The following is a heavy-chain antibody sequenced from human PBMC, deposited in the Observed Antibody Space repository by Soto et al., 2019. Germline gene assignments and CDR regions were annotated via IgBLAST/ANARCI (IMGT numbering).Heavy chain of an antibody. CDR2: ISNSHSFI. Sequence: EVQLVESGGGLVKPGGSLRLSCAASGFSFSSYTMNWLRQAPGKGPEWVSSISNSHSFIFYAHSVKGRFTVARDNAKNSLYMQMESLRDEDTAVYYCARDRRDHYGGLDLVLDNWGQGTLVTVAS. CDR1: GFSFSSYT. CDR3: ARDRRDHYGGLDLVLDN. J-gene: IGHJ4*02. V-gene: IGHV3-21*01. D-gene: IGHD4-17*01.